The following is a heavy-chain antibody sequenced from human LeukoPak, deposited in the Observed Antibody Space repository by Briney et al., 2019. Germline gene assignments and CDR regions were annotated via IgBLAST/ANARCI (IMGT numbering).Heavy chain of an antibody. J-gene: IGHJ6*02. CDR1: GFSFSSYA. V-gene: IGHV3-30-3*01. D-gene: IGHD3-10*01. Sequence: GGSLRLSCAASGFSFSSYAMSWVRQAPGKGLEWVAVISYDGSNKYYADSVKGRFTISRDNSKNTLYLQMNSLRAEDTAVYYCAREGLGPYGSGSYGEINGMDVWGQGTTVTVSS. CDR2: ISYDGSNK. CDR3: AREGLGPYGSGSYGEINGMDV.